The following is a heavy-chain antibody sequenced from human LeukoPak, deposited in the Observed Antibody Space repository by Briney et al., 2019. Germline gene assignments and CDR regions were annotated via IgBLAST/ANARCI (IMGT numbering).Heavy chain of an antibody. CDR3: ARGSGWYYD. D-gene: IGHD6-19*01. CDR2: IHYSGST. CDR1: GGSIITNSYN. J-gene: IGHJ4*02. V-gene: IGHV4-39*07. Sequence: PSETLSLTCAVSGGSIITNSYNWGWIRQPPGKGLEWIGSIHYSGSTYDNPSLKSRVTLSVDTSKNQFSLKLSSVTAADTAVYYCARGSGWYYDWGQGTLVTVSS.